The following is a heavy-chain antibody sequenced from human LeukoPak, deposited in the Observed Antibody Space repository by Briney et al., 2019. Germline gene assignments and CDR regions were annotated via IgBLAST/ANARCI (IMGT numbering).Heavy chain of an antibody. V-gene: IGHV1-8*01. CDR2: MNPNSGNT. D-gene: IGHD3-9*01. CDR3: AGTYYDILTGTGGPSNYYYGMDV. CDR1: GYTFTSYD. J-gene: IGHJ6*02. Sequence: ASVKVSCKASGYTFTSYDINWVRQATGQGLEWMGWMNPNSGNTGYAQKFQGRVTMTRNTSISTAYMELSSLRSEDTAVYYCAGTYYDILTGTGGPSNYYYGMDVWGQGTTVTVSS.